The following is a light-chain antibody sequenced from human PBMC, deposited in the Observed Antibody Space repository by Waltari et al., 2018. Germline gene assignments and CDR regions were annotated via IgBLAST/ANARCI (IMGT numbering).Light chain of an antibody. CDR3: QQYDNLPLT. CDR2: DAS. J-gene: IGKJ4*01. Sequence: DIQMPQSPSSLSASVGDRVTITCQSSQDISNYLNWYQQKPGKAPKLLIYDASNLEPGVPSRFSGSGSGTDFTFTISSLQPEDIATYYCQQYDNLPLTFGGGTKVEIK. CDR1: QDISNY. V-gene: IGKV1-33*01.